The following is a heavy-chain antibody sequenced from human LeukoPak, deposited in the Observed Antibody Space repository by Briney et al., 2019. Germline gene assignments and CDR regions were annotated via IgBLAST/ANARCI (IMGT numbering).Heavy chain of an antibody. J-gene: IGHJ4*02. D-gene: IGHD3-22*01. CDR2: ISYDGSTK. CDR1: GFTFSSYA. Sequence: GGSLRLSCAASGFTFSSYAMHWVRQAPGKGLEWVAVISYDGSTKYYADSVKGRFTISRDNSKNTLYLQMNSLRPEDTAVYYCARESERLFDYWGQGTLVTVSS. CDR3: ARESERLFDY. V-gene: IGHV3-30-3*01.